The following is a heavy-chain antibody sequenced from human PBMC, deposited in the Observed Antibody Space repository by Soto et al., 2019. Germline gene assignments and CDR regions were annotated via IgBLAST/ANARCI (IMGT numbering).Heavy chain of an antibody. CDR3: TTWDGTIVEVAATHPPLDY. J-gene: IGHJ4*02. Sequence: PGGSLRLSCAASGFTFSNAWMSWVRQAPGKGLEWVGRIKSKTDGGTTDYAAPVKGRFTISRDDSKNTLYLQMNSLKTEDTAVYYCTTWDGTIVEVAATHPPLDYWGQGTLVTVSS. CDR1: GFTFSNAW. CDR2: IKSKTDGGTT. D-gene: IGHD2-15*01. V-gene: IGHV3-15*01.